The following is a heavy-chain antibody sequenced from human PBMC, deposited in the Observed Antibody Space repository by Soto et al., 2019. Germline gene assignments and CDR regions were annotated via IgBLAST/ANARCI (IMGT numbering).Heavy chain of an antibody. CDR1: GGSVSSGSYH. D-gene: IGHD2-21*02. CDR3: ARKPLCGSGCYSTYWYFDL. CDR2: INYRGST. Sequence: QVQLHESGPGLVKTSETLSLTCTVPGGSVSSGSYHWSWIRQPPGKGLEWIGYINYRGSTNYNPSLKSRVTMSVDTPKNQFSLKRTSVTAADTAVYYCARKPLCGSGCYSTYWYFDLWGRGTLVTVSS. V-gene: IGHV4-61*01. J-gene: IGHJ2*01.